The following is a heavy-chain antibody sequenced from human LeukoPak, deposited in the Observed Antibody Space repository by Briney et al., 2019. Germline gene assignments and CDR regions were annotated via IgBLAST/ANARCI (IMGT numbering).Heavy chain of an antibody. CDR2: IYYSGST. D-gene: IGHD6-19*01. Sequence: PSETLSLTCTVSGGSISSSSYYWGWIRQPPGKGLEWIGSIYYSGSTYYNPSLKSRVTISVDTSKNQFSLKLSSVTAADTAVYYCARIAEAGFIDPNWFDPWGQGTLVTVSS. CDR3: ARIAEAGFIDPNWFDP. CDR1: GGSISSSSYY. J-gene: IGHJ5*02. V-gene: IGHV4-39*07.